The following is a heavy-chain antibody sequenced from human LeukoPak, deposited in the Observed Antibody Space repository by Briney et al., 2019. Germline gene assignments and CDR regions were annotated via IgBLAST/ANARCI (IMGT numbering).Heavy chain of an antibody. CDR1: GYSFTSFW. J-gene: IGHJ5*01. V-gene: IGHV5-51*01. Sequence: GGSLQISCKGSGYSFTSFWIAWVRQRPGKGLEWMGIIYPGDSDLRYSPSFQGQVTISADKSTSTAYLHWSSLKASDTAMYYCARRIYFDLRSLHGRDKGWFDSWGQGSLVTVSS. D-gene: IGHD3-3*01. CDR2: IYPGDSDL. CDR3: ARRIYFDLRSLHGRDKGWFDS.